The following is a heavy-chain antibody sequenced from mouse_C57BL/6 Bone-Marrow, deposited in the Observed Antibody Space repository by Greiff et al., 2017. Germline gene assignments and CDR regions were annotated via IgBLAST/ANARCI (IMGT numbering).Heavy chain of an antibody. J-gene: IGHJ1*03. CDR2: IWRGGST. CDR3: GENGNSWYFDD. CDR1: GFSLTSYG. V-gene: IGHV2-5*01. Sequence: QVQLQQSGPGLVQPSQSLSITCTVSGFSLTSYGVHWVRQSPGQGLEWLGVIWRGGSTDYNAAFMSSLSITTDNSKSQVFFIKNSLQADDAAVYYCGENGNSWYFDDWGTGTTVTVSS. D-gene: IGHD2-1*01.